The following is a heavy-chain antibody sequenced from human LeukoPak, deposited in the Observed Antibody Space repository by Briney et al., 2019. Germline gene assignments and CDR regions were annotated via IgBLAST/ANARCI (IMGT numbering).Heavy chain of an antibody. Sequence: GGSLRLSCAASGFTFSSYSMNWVRQAPGKGLEWVSSISSSSSYIYYADSVKGRFTISRDNAKNSLYLQMNSLRAEDMAVSYCAELGITMIGGVWGKGTTVTISS. D-gene: IGHD3-10*02. CDR1: GFTFSSYS. J-gene: IGHJ6*04. CDR2: ISSSSSYI. CDR3: AELGITMIGGV. V-gene: IGHV3-21*01.